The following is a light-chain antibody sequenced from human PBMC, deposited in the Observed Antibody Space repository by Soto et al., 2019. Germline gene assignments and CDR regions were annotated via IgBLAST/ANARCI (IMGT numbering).Light chain of an antibody. CDR1: SSNIGSNT. CDR3: AAWDDSMNGWV. CDR2: SNN. Sequence: QSVLTQPPSASGTPGQRVTISCSGSSSNIGSNTVNWYQQLPGTAPQLLIYSNNQPPSGVPDRFSGSKTGTSASLAISGLQSEDDADYYCAAWDDSMNGWVFGGGTKVTVL. J-gene: IGLJ3*02. V-gene: IGLV1-44*01.